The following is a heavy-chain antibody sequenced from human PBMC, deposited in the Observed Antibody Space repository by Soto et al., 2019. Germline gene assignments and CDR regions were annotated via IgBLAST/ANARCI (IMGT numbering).Heavy chain of an antibody. CDR3: ARGNSGYSSTYGMDV. V-gene: IGHV3-7*01. CDR2: IKQDGSEK. CDR1: GFTFSSYW. D-gene: IGHD6-13*01. J-gene: IGHJ6*02. Sequence: EVQLVESGGGLVQPGGSLRLSCAASGFTFSSYWMSWVRQAPGKGLEWVANIKQDGSEKYYVDSVKGRFTISRDNAKNSLYLQMNSLRAEDTAVYYCARGNSGYSSTYGMDVWGQGTTVTVSS.